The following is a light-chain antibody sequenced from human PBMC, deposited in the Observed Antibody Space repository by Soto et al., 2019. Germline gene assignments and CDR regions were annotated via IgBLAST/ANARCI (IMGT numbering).Light chain of an antibody. CDR3: AAWDDSLRGPV. J-gene: IGLJ3*02. Sequence: QSVLTQPPSASGTPGQRVTISCSGSSSNIGSNYVYWYQQLPGTAPKLLIYRNNQRPSGVPDRFSGSKSGTSASLAIGGLRSEDEADYYCAAWDDSLRGPVFGGGTKVTVL. CDR1: SSNIGSNY. V-gene: IGLV1-47*01. CDR2: RNN.